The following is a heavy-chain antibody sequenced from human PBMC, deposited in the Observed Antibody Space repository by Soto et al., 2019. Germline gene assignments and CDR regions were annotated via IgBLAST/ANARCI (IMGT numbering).Heavy chain of an antibody. D-gene: IGHD2-15*01. CDR2: ISPGSRYP. CDR1: GFTFGDSY. CDR3: VRGGGGGLFDP. J-gene: IGHJ5*02. Sequence: GGSLRLSCAGSGFTFGDSYMSWIRQAPGKGLEWLSYISPGSRYPAYADSVKGRFTISRGNAKRSLYLQMMSLTAEDTAIYYCVRGGGGGLFDPWGQGTMVTVSS. V-gene: IGHV3-11*06.